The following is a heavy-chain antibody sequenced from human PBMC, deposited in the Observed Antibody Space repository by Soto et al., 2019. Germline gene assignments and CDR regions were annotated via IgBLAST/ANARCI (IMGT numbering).Heavy chain of an antibody. J-gene: IGHJ4*02. D-gene: IGHD5-12*01. CDR2: ISYDGSNK. CDR3: AKDRGYSGYALGTNFDY. Sequence: GGSLRLSCAASGFTFSSYGMHWVRQAPGKGLEWVAVISYDGSNKYYADSVKGRFTISRNNSKNTLYLQMNSLRAEDTAVYYCAKDRGYSGYALGTNFDYWGQGTLVTVSS. V-gene: IGHV3-30*18. CDR1: GFTFSSYG.